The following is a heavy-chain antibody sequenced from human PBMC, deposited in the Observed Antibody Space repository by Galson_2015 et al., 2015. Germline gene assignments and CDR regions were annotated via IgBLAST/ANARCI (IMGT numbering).Heavy chain of an antibody. D-gene: IGHD1-1*01. CDR2: INPSGGST. V-gene: IGHV1-46*01. Sequence: SVKVSCKASGYTFSSYSIHWVRQAPGQGLEWMGIINPSGGSTSYAQRFQGRVTMTRDTSTSTVYMELSSLRSDDTAVYYCARRIVTTGDFDYWGQGTLVTVSS. CDR3: ARRIVTTGDFDY. CDR1: GYTFSSYS. J-gene: IGHJ4*02.